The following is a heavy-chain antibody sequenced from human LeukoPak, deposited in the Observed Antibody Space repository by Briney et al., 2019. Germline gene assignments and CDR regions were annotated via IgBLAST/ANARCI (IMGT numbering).Heavy chain of an antibody. D-gene: IGHD1-14*01. J-gene: IGHJ2*01. CDR1: GFTFSSYW. CDR3: AKVPRGHYFDL. V-gene: IGHV3-23*01. Sequence: PGGSLGLSCAASGFTFSSYWMNWVRQAPGKGLEWVSSISGIGGSTYHADSVKGRFTISRDNSKNTLYLQMNSLRAEDTAVYYCAKVPRGHYFDLWGRGTLVTVSS. CDR2: ISGIGGST.